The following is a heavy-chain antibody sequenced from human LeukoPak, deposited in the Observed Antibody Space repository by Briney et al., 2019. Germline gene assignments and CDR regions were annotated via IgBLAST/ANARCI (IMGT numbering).Heavy chain of an antibody. Sequence: VGSLRLSCAASGFTFSSYGMHWVRQAPGKGLEWVAVIWYDGSNKYYADSVKGRFTISRDNSKNTLYLQMSSLRAEDTAVYYCARDLGPLGQDAFDIWGQGTMVTVSS. D-gene: IGHD3-10*01. V-gene: IGHV3-33*01. J-gene: IGHJ3*02. CDR2: IWYDGSNK. CDR3: ARDLGPLGQDAFDI. CDR1: GFTFSSYG.